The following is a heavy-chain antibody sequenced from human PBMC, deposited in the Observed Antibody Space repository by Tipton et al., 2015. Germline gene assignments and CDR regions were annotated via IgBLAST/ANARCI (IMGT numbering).Heavy chain of an antibody. D-gene: IGHD5-24*01. Sequence: TLSLTCSLSGGSFYTYYGTWIRQPPGQGLEWIGEIYHSGTTNYNPSLRGRFTISLRTSKNQLSLTGVSVTAADTAIYYCARGGSPIIEMAYHHYGLDVWGQGTTVTVSS. V-gene: IGHV4-34*01. J-gene: IGHJ6*02. CDR3: ARGGSPIIEMAYHHYGLDV. CDR2: IYHSGTT. CDR1: GGSFYTYY.